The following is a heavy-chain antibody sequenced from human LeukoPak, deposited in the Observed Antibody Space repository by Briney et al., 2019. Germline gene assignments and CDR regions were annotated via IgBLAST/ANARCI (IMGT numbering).Heavy chain of an antibody. Sequence: EASVKVSCKASGYTFAKYAIHWVRQAPGQRLEWMGWINAGNGNTRYSQKFQGRVTITADESTSTAYMELSSLRSEDTAVYYCARGELSYCGGDCYWLTFNYWGQGTLVTVSS. V-gene: IGHV1-3*01. CDR2: INAGNGNT. CDR3: ARGELSYCGGDCYWLTFNY. D-gene: IGHD2-21*02. CDR1: GYTFAKYA. J-gene: IGHJ4*02.